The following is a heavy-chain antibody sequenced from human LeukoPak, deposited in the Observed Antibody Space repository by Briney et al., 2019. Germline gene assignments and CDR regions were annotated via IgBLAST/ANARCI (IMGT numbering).Heavy chain of an antibody. D-gene: IGHD3-22*01. CDR1: GFTFRSYV. CDR2: ISGSGTST. V-gene: IGHV3-23*01. J-gene: IGHJ4*02. CDR3: EGTYYYDSSDDY. Sequence: GGSLRLSCAASGFTFRSYVMSWVRQAPGKGLEWVLAISGSGTSTYYADSVKGRFTISRDNSKNTLYLQMNSLRAEDTAVYYCEGTYYYDSSDDYRGQGTLVTVSS.